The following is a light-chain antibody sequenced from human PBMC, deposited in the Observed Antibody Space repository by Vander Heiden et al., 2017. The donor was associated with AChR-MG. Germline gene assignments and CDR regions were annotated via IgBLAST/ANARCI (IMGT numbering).Light chain of an antibody. Sequence: SSVLPQPPSVSVAPGPTARITCGGNNIGRTSVHWYQQKPGQAPVLVVYEDDDRPAGIPERFSGSNSDNAATLTISRVEDGDEADYYCQVWDTVSDQGVFGGGTKVTVL. CDR3: QVWDTVSDQGV. V-gene: IGLV3-21*02. CDR1: NIGRTS. CDR2: EDD. J-gene: IGLJ3*02.